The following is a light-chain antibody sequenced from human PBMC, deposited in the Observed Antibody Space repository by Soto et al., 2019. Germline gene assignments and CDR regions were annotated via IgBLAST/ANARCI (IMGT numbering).Light chain of an antibody. Sequence: EIVLTQSPGTLSLSPGERATLSCRASQSVSSTYLAWYQQKPGQAPRLLIYGASSRATGIPDRFSGSGSGTDFTRTISRLDPEDFAVYYCQLYVDSIVTFGQGTKLEIK. V-gene: IGKV3-20*01. J-gene: IGKJ2*01. CDR2: GAS. CDR3: QLYVDSIVT. CDR1: QSVSSTY.